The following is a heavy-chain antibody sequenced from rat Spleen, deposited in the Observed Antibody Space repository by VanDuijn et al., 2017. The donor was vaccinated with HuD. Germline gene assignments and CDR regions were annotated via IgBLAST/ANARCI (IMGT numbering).Heavy chain of an antibody. D-gene: IGHD1-4*01. Sequence: EVQLVESGGGLVQPGRSLKLSCVASGFTFNNYWMTWIRQAPGKGLEWVASITNASGRTYYSDSVKGRFTISRDNAKSTLYLQMDSLRSEDTAIYYCTRPTPGIPFNYWGQGVMVTVSS. CDR2: ITNASGRT. CDR1: GFTFNNYW. CDR3: TRPTPGIPFNY. J-gene: IGHJ2*01. V-gene: IGHV5-31*01.